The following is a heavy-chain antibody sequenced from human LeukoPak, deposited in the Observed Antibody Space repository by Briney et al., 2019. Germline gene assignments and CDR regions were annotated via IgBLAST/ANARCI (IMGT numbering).Heavy chain of an antibody. CDR1: GYTFTSYG. V-gene: IGHV1-8*02. CDR2: MNPNSGNT. Sequence: ASVKVSCKASGYTFTSYGISWVRQAPGQGLEWMGWMNPNSGNTGYAQKFQGRVTMTRNTSISTAYMELSSLRSEDTAVYYCARGYSSSWSTAYYYYGMDVWGQGTTVTVSS. D-gene: IGHD6-13*01. J-gene: IGHJ6*02. CDR3: ARGYSSSWSTAYYYYGMDV.